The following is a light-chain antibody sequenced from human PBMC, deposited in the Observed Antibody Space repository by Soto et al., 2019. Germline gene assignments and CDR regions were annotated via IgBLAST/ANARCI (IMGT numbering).Light chain of an antibody. CDR1: QSVTDW. J-gene: IGKJ2*02. CDR2: DAS. Sequence: DIQLTQSPSTLSASVGDRVTITCRASQSVTDWLDWYQQKPGKAPKLLIYDASSLQSGVPSRFSGSGSGTEFSLTISSLKPDDFATYYCQQYYRSCTFGQGTKVEIK. CDR3: QQYYRSCT. V-gene: IGKV1-5*01.